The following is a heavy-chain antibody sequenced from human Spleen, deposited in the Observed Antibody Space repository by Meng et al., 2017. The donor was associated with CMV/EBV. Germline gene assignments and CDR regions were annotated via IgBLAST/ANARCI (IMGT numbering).Heavy chain of an antibody. CDR1: GYTLTSYA. CDR3: ARSPSGYSSSWDY. Sequence: KVSGYTLTSYAINWRRQATRQEIEWMGWMNTKSGNTGYAQKFQGRVTITRNTSISTAYMELSSLRSEDTAVYYCARSPSGYSSSWDYWGQGTLVTVSS. V-gene: IGHV1-8*03. J-gene: IGHJ4*02. CDR2: MNTKSGNT. D-gene: IGHD6-13*01.